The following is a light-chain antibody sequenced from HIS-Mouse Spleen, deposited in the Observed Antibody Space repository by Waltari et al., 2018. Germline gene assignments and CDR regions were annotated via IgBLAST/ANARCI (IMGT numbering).Light chain of an antibody. CDR2: DVS. V-gene: IGLV2-11*01. Sequence: QSALTQPRSVSGSPGQSVTISCTGTSSDVDGYNYVPWYQQHPGKAPKLMIYDVSKRPSGVPDRFSGSKSGNTASLTISGLQAEDEADYYCCSYAGSYTYVFGTGTKVTVL. CDR1: SSDVDGYNY. J-gene: IGLJ1*01. CDR3: CSYAGSYTYV.